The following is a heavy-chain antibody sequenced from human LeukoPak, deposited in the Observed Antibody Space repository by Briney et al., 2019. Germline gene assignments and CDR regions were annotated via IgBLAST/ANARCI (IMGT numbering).Heavy chain of an antibody. CDR3: CIAVAGTLYYFDY. CDR1: GYTFTSYG. Sequence: SVKVSCKASGYTFTSYGISWVRQAPGQGLEWMAGIIPIFGTADYAQKFQGRVTITADKSTSTAYMELSSLRSEDTAVYYCCIAVAGTLYYFDYWGQGTLVTVSS. V-gene: IGHV1-69*06. J-gene: IGHJ4*02. CDR2: IIPIFGTA. D-gene: IGHD6-19*01.